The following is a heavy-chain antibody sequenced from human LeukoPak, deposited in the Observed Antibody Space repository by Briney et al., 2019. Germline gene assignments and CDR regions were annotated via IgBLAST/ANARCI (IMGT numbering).Heavy chain of an antibody. Sequence: GGSLRLSCAASGFTFSSYGMHWVRQAPGKGLEWVAFIRYDGSNKYYADSVKGRFTISRDNSKNTLYLQMNSLRAEDTAVYYCARARGGAAAGQLDYWGQGTLVTVSS. V-gene: IGHV3-30*02. CDR3: ARARGGAAAGQLDY. CDR2: IRYDGSNK. J-gene: IGHJ4*02. D-gene: IGHD6-13*01. CDR1: GFTFSSYG.